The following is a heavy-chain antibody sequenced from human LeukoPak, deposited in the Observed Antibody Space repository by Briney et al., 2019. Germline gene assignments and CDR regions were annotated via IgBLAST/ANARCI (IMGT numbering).Heavy chain of an antibody. Sequence: GGSLRLSCAASGFTFSSHGMHRVRQAPGKGLEWVAYIRYDGNNEHYADSVKGRFTISRDNSKNTLYLQMNSLRADDTAVYYCASKDYYVDYWGQGTLVTVSS. J-gene: IGHJ4*02. CDR3: ASKDYYVDY. V-gene: IGHV3-30*02. CDR1: GFTFSSHG. CDR2: IRYDGNNE. D-gene: IGHD3-10*01.